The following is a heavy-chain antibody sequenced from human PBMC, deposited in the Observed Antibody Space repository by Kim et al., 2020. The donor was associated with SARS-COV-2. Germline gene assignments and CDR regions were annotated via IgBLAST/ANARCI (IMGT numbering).Heavy chain of an antibody. Sequence: GSTFYADSGKDRFTSSRDHSEKSLYMQMNSLTIEDSAFYYCAKEKSRIWDYWGQGTLVTVSS. CDR3: AKEKSRIWDY. D-gene: IGHD3-3*02. J-gene: IGHJ4*02. V-gene: IGHV3-43*01. CDR2: GST.